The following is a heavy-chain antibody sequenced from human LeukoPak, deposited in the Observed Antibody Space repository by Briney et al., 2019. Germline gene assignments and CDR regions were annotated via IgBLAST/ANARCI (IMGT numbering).Heavy chain of an antibody. Sequence: SKTLSLTCTVSGGSISSSSYYWSWIRQPPGKGLEWIGYIYYSGSTNYNPSLKSRVTISVDTSKNQFSLKLSSVTAADTAVYYCAREYCSSTSCYDRYYYGMDVWGQGTTVTVSS. V-gene: IGHV4-61*01. CDR2: IYYSGST. D-gene: IGHD2-2*01. CDR1: GGSISSSSYY. J-gene: IGHJ6*02. CDR3: AREYCSSTSCYDRYYYGMDV.